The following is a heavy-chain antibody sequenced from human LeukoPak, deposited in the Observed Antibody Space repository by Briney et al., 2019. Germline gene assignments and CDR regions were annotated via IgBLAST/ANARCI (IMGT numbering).Heavy chain of an antibody. J-gene: IGHJ4*02. CDR2: ISGSGGST. V-gene: IGHV3-23*01. D-gene: IGHD3-3*01. CDR1: GFTFSSYA. CDR3: AKDDYDFWSGYYFDY. Sequence: GGSLRLSCAASGFTFSSYAMSWVRQAPGKGLEWVSAISGSGGSTYYADSVKGRFTISRDNAKNSLYLQMNSLRAEDTALYYCAKDDYDFWSGYYFDYWGQGTLVTVSS.